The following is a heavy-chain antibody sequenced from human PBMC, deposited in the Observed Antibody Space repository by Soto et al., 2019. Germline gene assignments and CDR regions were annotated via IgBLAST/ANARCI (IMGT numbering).Heavy chain of an antibody. CDR3: ARDLPSGWWRSFDY. Sequence: GGSLRLSCAASGFTVSSNYMSWVRQAPGKGLEWVSVIYSGGSTYYADSVKGRFTISRDNSKNTLYLQMNSLRAEDTAVYYCARDLPSGWWRSFDYWGQGTLVTVSS. J-gene: IGHJ4*02. D-gene: IGHD6-19*01. CDR1: GFTVSSNY. V-gene: IGHV3-53*01. CDR2: IYSGGST.